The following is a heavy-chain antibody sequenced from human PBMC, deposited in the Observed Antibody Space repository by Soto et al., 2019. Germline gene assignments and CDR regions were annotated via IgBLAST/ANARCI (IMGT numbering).Heavy chain of an antibody. CDR2: MNPNSGNT. Sequence: ASVKVSCKASGYTFTSYDINWVRQATGRGLEWMGWMNPNSGNTGYAQKFQGRVTMTRNTSISTAYMELSSLRSEDTAVYYCARGSVWGYYYGMDVWGQGTTVTVSS. V-gene: IGHV1-8*01. D-gene: IGHD3-16*01. J-gene: IGHJ6*02. CDR3: ARGSVWGYYYGMDV. CDR1: GYTFTSYD.